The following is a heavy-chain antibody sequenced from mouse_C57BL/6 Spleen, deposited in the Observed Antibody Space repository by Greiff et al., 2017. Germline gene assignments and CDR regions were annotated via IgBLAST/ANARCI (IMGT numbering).Heavy chain of an antibody. J-gene: IGHJ3*01. V-gene: IGHV5-16*01. CDR2: INYDGSST. Sequence: DVHLVESEGGLVQPGSSMKLSCTASGFTFSDYYMAWVRQVPEKGLEWVANINYDGSSTYYLDSLKSRFIISRDNAKNILYLQMSSLKSEDTAMYYCARDNYFAYWGQGTLVTVSA. CDR3: ARDNYFAY. CDR1: GFTFSDYY. D-gene: IGHD2-1*01.